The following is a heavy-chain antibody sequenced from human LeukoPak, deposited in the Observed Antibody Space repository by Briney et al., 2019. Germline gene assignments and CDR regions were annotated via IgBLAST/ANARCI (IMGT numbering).Heavy chain of an antibody. CDR2: VNPNSGGT. Sequence: ASVKVSCKPSGYTFTGYYIHWVRQSPGQGLGWMGWVNPNSGGTNYAPKFQGRVTMTRDTSISTAYMELSRLTSDDTAVYYWARGSTQLWSYFDYWGQGTLVTVSS. CDR3: ARGSTQLWSYFDY. D-gene: IGHD5-18*01. CDR1: GYTFTGYY. V-gene: IGHV1-2*02. J-gene: IGHJ4*02.